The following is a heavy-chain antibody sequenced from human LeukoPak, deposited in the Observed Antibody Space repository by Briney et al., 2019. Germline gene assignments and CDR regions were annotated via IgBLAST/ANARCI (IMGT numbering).Heavy chain of an antibody. CDR1: GGTFSSYA. CDR2: IIPIFGTA. J-gene: IGHJ3*02. CDR3: ARECCGSYSPNAFDI. D-gene: IGHD1-26*01. Sequence: ASVKVSCKASGGTFSSYAISWVRQAPGQGLEWMGGIIPIFGTANYAQKFQGRVTITADESTSTAYMELSSLRSEDTAVYYCARECCGSYSPNAFDIWGQGTMVTVSS. V-gene: IGHV1-69*01.